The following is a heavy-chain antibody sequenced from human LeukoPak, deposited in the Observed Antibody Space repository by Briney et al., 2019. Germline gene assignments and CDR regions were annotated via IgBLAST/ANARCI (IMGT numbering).Heavy chain of an antibody. Sequence: GGSLRLSCAASGFTFSGSAMHWVRQASGKGLEWVGRIRSKANSYATAYAASVKGRFTISRDDSKNTAYLQMNSLKTEDTAVYYCTRSYRDGYTYYYGMDVWGQGTTVTVSS. D-gene: IGHD5-24*01. CDR3: TRSYRDGYTYYYGMDV. V-gene: IGHV3-73*01. CDR2: IRSKANSYAT. CDR1: GFTFSGSA. J-gene: IGHJ6*02.